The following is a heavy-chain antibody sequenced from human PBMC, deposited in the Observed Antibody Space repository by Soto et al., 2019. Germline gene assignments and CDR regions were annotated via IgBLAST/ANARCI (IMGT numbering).Heavy chain of an antibody. J-gene: IGHJ6*02. D-gene: IGHD3-3*01. CDR3: AREPLFGVVIMDYYYGMDV. V-gene: IGHV1-2*02. CDR1: GYTFTGYY. CDR2: INPNSGGT. Sequence: ASVKVSCNASGYTFTGYYMHWVRQAPGQGLEWMGWINPNSGGTNYAQKFQGRVTMTRDTSISTAYMELSRLRSDDTAVYYCAREPLFGVVIMDYYYGMDVWGQGTTVTVSS.